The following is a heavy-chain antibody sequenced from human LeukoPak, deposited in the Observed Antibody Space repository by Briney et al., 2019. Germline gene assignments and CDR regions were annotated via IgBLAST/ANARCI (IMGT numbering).Heavy chain of an antibody. CDR3: ARRIVLMVYAHHSNYFDY. CDR2: IYPGDFDT. Sequence: GESLKISCKGSGYSFTSYWIGWVRQMPGKGLEWMGIIYPGDFDTRYSPSFQGQVTISADKSISTAYLQWSSLKASDNAMYYCARRIVLMVYAHHSNYFDYWGQGTLVTVSS. D-gene: IGHD2-8*01. CDR1: GYSFTSYW. J-gene: IGHJ4*02. V-gene: IGHV5-51*01.